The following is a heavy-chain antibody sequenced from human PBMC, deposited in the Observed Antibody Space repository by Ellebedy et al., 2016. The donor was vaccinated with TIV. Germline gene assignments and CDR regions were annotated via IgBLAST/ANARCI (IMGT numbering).Heavy chain of an antibody. Sequence: GESLKISCAASGFTFSSYSMNWVRQAPGKGLGWVSSISSSSSYIYYADSVKGRFTISSDNAKNSLYLQMNSLRAEDTAVYYCASSDYSNHNWFDPWGQGTLVTVPS. J-gene: IGHJ5*02. V-gene: IGHV3-21*01. D-gene: IGHD4-11*01. CDR1: GFTFSSYS. CDR2: ISSSSSYI. CDR3: ASSDYSNHNWFDP.